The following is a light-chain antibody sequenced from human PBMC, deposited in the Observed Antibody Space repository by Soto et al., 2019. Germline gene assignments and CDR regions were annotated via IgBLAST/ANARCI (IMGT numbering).Light chain of an antibody. CDR1: QSISRY. J-gene: IGKJ5*01. CDR2: VAS. V-gene: IGKV1-39*01. CDR3: QQSYGTPIT. Sequence: DIQMTHSPSSLSSSVGDRVTITFRASQSISRYLNWYQQKPGKAPNLLIYVASSLQSEVPSRFSGSGSGTDFTLTITSLQPEDFATYYCQQSYGTPITFGQGTRLETK.